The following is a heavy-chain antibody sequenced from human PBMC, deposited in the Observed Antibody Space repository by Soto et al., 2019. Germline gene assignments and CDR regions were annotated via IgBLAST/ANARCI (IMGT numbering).Heavy chain of an antibody. CDR2: THGDGSRT. V-gene: IGHV3-74*01. CDR1: GFTFTNYW. D-gene: IGHD4-17*01. J-gene: IGHJ4*02. CDR3: GTTVEY. Sequence: EVHLVESGGGVVQPGGSLRLSCAASGFTFTNYWMHWVRQVPGEGLVWVSSTHGDGSRTWYADSVRGRFAMSRANARKTLSLPLHSRRAENTAVYYSGTTVEYWGQGTPVTISS.